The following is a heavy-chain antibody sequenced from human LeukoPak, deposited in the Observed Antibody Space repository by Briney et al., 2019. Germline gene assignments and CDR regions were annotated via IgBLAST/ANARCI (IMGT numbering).Heavy chain of an antibody. J-gene: IGHJ5*02. CDR3: ARGRGGTYYWYDP. V-gene: IGHV4-61*02. Sequence: PSQTLSLTCTVSGGSINSDSYQWSWIRQPAGKGMEWIGRSYTSGSTNYNPSLKNRATISVDTSKNQFSLKLTSVTAADTAVYYCARGRGGTYYWYDPWDQGTLVTVSS. D-gene: IGHD1-26*01. CDR2: SYTSGST. CDR1: GGSINSDSYQ.